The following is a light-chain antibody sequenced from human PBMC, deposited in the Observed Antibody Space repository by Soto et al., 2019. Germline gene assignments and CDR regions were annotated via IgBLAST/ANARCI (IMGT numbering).Light chain of an antibody. V-gene: IGLV2-14*03. J-gene: IGLJ3*02. Sequence: QSVLTQPASVSGSPGQSITISCTGTSSDVGGYNYVSWYQQRPGKAPKLMIYNVSNRPSGISNRFSASKSGNTASLTVSGLQAEDEADYYCSSYTSSSTWVFGGGTKLTVL. CDR2: NVS. CDR3: SSYTSSSTWV. CDR1: SSDVGGYNY.